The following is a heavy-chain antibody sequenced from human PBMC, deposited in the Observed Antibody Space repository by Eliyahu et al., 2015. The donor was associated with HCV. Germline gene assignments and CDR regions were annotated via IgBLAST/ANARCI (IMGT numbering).Heavy chain of an antibody. CDR3: ARERSSGWYPYYYYYGMDA. Sequence: QVQLVQSGAEVKKPGSSVKVSCKASGGTFSSYTISWVRQAPGXGLEWMGRIIPILGIANYAQKXQGRVTITADKSTSTAYMELSSLRSEDTAVYYCARERSSGWYPYYYYYGMDAWGQGTTVTVSS. D-gene: IGHD6-19*01. CDR1: GGTFSSYT. V-gene: IGHV1-69*08. CDR2: IIPILGIA. J-gene: IGHJ6*02.